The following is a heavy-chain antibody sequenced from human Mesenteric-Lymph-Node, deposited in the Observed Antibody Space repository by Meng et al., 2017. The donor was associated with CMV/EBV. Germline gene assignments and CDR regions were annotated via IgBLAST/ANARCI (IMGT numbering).Heavy chain of an antibody. CDR1: GYTFTDYD. D-gene: IGHD2-8*01. CDR2: INPTSGDT. J-gene: IGHJ6*02. V-gene: IGHV1-2*02. CDR3: ARSPLALMVYGIGERYHYGMDV. Sequence: ASVKVSCKASGYTFTDYDINWVRQAPGQGLEWMGWINPTSGDTRFAQKFQGRVTLTRDTSISAVYMELSRLMSDDTAVYYCARSPLALMVYGIGERYHYGMDVWGQGTTVTVSS.